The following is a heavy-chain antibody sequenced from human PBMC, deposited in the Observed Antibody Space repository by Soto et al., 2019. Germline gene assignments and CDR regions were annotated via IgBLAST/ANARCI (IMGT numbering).Heavy chain of an antibody. CDR3: ARDMTGADDY. V-gene: IGHV3-74*01. D-gene: IGHD3-9*01. CDR2: IDPYDTGI. CDR1: GFTFSKYW. J-gene: IGHJ4*02. Sequence: EVHLVESGGGLVQPGGSLRLSCAASGFTFSKYWFHWVRQAPGKGLMWVSRIDPYDTGITYADSVKGRFTISRDKARNTLYLQMDSLPAEDTAVYYCARDMTGADDYLGQGTLVTVSS.